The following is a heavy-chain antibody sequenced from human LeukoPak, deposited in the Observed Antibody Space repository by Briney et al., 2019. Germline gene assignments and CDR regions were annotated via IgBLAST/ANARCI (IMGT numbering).Heavy chain of an antibody. CDR3: AATSRSIAAAGPDAFDI. Sequence: SETLSLTGTVSGGSISSSSYYWGWIRQPPGKGLEWIGSIYYSGSTYYNPSLKSRVTISVDTSKNQFSLKLSSVTAADTAMYYCAATSRSIAAAGPDAFDIWGQGTMVTVSS. J-gene: IGHJ3*02. V-gene: IGHV4-39*01. CDR2: IYYSGST. CDR1: GGSISSSSYY. D-gene: IGHD6-13*01.